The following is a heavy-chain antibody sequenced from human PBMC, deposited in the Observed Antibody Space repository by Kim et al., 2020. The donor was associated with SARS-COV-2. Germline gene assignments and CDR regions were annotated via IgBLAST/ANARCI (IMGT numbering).Heavy chain of an antibody. Sequence: SLKSRVTISVDTSKNQFSLKLSSVTAADTAVYYCARATPDSGYDSYYFDYWGQGTLVTVSS. CDR3: ARATPDSGYDSYYFDY. V-gene: IGHV4-30-2*05. D-gene: IGHD5-12*01. J-gene: IGHJ4*02.